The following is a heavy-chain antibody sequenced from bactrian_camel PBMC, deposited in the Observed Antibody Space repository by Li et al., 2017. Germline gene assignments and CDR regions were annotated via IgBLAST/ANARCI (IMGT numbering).Heavy chain of an antibody. CDR1: GFTFSNYA. J-gene: IGHJ4*01. D-gene: IGHD6*01. CDR3: AEGRGSRGEHCYSLNY. CDR2: ISTTGSVT. Sequence: DVQLVESGGGLVQPGGSLRLSCAASGFTFSNYAMSWVRQAPGKGLEWVSAISTTGSVTYYADSVKGRFTISQNKAKNTVYLQMNNLQPEDTATYYYAEGRGSRGEHCYSLNYWGQGTQVTVSS. V-gene: IGHV3S40*01.